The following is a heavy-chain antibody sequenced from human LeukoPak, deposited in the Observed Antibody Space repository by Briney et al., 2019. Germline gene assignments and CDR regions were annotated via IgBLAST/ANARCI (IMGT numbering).Heavy chain of an antibody. CDR3: ARGGKQQLVRGGLRWFDP. Sequence: PSETLSLTCAVYGESFSGYYWSWIRQPPGKGLEWIGEINHSGSTNYNPSLKSRVTISVDTSKNQFSLKLSSVTAADTAVYYCARGGKQQLVRGGLRWFDPWGQGTLVTVSS. V-gene: IGHV4-34*01. D-gene: IGHD6-13*01. J-gene: IGHJ5*02. CDR2: INHSGST. CDR1: GESFSGYY.